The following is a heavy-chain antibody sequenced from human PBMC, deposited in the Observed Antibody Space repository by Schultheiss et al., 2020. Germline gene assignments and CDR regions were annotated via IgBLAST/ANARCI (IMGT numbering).Heavy chain of an antibody. V-gene: IGHV3-21*01. CDR2: ISSSSSYI. Sequence: GSLRLSCAASGFTFSSYSMNWVRQAPGKGLEWVSSISSSSSYIYYADSVKGRFTISRDNAKNSLYLQMNSLRAEDTAVYYCARARPSILGRQGYYYYGMDVWGQGTTVTVSS. J-gene: IGHJ6*02. CDR3: ARARPSILGRQGYYYYGMDV. CDR1: GFTFSSYS.